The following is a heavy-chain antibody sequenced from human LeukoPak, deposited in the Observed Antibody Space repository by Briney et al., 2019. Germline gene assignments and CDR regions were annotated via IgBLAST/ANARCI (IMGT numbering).Heavy chain of an antibody. Sequence: SETLSLTCTVSGGSINNYYWTWIRQPAGKGLEWIGRIYSSGKTNYNPSLKSRVTMSVDTSNNQLSLMMTSVTAADTAVFYCARTPQGGNYFDYWGQGHLVTVSS. D-gene: IGHD6-25*01. CDR1: GGSINNYY. V-gene: IGHV4-4*07. CDR2: IYSSGKT. J-gene: IGHJ4*02. CDR3: ARTPQGGNYFDY.